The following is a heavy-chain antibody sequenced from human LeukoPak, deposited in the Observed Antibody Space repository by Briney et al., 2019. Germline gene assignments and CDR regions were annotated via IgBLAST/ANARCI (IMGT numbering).Heavy chain of an antibody. Sequence: GGSLRLSCAASGFTFNSYAMNWVRQAPGKGLEWVSGISGSGGTTYYADSVKGRFTISRDNSKNTLYLQMNSLRAEDTAVYYCAKGVITFGGVIVPKNYFDYWGQGTLVTVSS. CDR1: GFTFNSYA. J-gene: IGHJ4*02. CDR2: ISGSGGTT. D-gene: IGHD3-16*02. CDR3: AKGVITFGGVIVPKNYFDY. V-gene: IGHV3-23*01.